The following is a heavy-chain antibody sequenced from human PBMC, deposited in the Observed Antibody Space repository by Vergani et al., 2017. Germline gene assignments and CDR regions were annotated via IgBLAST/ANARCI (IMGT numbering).Heavy chain of an antibody. CDR3: AKRPAAGIDS. CDR2: ISGSGDST. CDR1: GFTFSSYA. J-gene: IGHJ4*02. D-gene: IGHD2-2*01. Sequence: EVQLLESGGGLVQPGGSLRLSCAASGFTFSSYAMSWVRQAPGKGLECVSTISGSGDSTYYADSVKGRFTISRDNSKNTLYLQMNSLRAEDTAVYFCAKRPAAGIDSWGQGTLVTVSS. V-gene: IGHV3-23*01.